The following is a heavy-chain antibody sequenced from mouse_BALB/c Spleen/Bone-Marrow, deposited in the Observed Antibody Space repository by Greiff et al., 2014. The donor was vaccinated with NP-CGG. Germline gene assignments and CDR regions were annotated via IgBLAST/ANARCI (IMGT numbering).Heavy chain of an antibody. J-gene: IGHJ3*01. D-gene: IGHD1-1*01. CDR3: ARHGYGSSAWFAY. CDR2: FYPGSGSI. CDR1: GYTFTEYI. Sequence: VHLVESGAGLVKPGASVKLSCKASGYTFTEYIIHWVKQRSGQGLEWIGWFYPGSGSIRYNEKFKDKATLTADKSSSTVYMELSRLTSGDSAVYFCARHGYGSSAWFAYWGQGTLVTVSA. V-gene: IGHV1-62-2*01.